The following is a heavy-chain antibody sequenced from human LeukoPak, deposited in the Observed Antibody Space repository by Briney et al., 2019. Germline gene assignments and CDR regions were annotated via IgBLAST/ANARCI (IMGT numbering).Heavy chain of an antibody. J-gene: IGHJ4*02. CDR2: ISYDGTHK. D-gene: IGHD3-16*01. CDR3: ATLGDRTDY. Sequence: PGGSLRLSCAASAFTFSSFAMHLVRQAPGKGLEWVALISYDGTHKYYADSVKGRFTISRDNSKNTLYLQMNSLRAEDTAVYFCATLGDRTDYWGQGTLVTVSS. V-gene: IGHV3-30*04. CDR1: AFTFSSFA.